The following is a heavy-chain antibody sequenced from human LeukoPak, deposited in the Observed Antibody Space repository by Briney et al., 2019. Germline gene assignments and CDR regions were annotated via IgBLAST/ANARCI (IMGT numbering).Heavy chain of an antibody. J-gene: IGHJ4*02. CDR3: AILPGYSSGWYEVNY. CDR2: ISGSGGST. CDR1: GFTFSSYA. Sequence: GGSLRLSCAASGFTFSSYAMSWVRQAPAKGLEWVSGISGSGGSTYYADSVKGRFTISRDNSRNTLYLQMNSPRAEDTAVYYGAILPGYSSGWYEVNYGGQGTLVTVSS. D-gene: IGHD6-13*01. V-gene: IGHV3-23*01.